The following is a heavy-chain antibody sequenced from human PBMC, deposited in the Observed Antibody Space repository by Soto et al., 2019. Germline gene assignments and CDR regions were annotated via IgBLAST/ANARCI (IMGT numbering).Heavy chain of an antibody. D-gene: IGHD6-13*01. Sequence: PGGSLRLSCAASGFTFSSYSMNWVRQAPGKGLEWVSSISSSSSYIYYADSVKGRFTISRDNAKNSLYLQMNSLRAEDTAVYYCARAYWGGIAAAGTIYYYYYGMDVWGQGTTVTGSS. J-gene: IGHJ6*02. CDR3: ARAYWGGIAAAGTIYYYYYGMDV. V-gene: IGHV3-21*01. CDR1: GFTFSSYS. CDR2: ISSSSSYI.